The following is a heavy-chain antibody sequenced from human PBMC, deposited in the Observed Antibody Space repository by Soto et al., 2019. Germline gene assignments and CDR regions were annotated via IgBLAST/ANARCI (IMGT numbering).Heavy chain of an antibody. J-gene: IGHJ4*02. CDR3: AIWRTPLDYGDYFDC. D-gene: IGHD4-17*01. CDR1: GFSVSSNY. V-gene: IGHV3-53*04. CDR2: IYSGGST. Sequence: EVQLVESGGGLVQPGGSLRLSCAASGFSVSSNYMSWVRQAPGKGLEWVSVIYSGGSTYYADFVKGRFTISRHNSKNTLYLQMNRLRAEDTAVYYCAIWRTPLDYGDYFDCRGQGPLVTVSS.